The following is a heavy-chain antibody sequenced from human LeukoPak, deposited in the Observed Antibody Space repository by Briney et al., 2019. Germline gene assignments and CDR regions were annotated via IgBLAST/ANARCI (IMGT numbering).Heavy chain of an antibody. CDR3: ARVTYSGYDFGQPYYYGMDV. Sequence: GGSLRLSCEASGFTFSAYAMTWVRQAPGKGLEWVAVISNVGSNKYYADSVKGRFTISRDNSKNTLDLQMNSLRAEDTAVYYCARVTYSGYDFGQPYYYGMDVWGQGTTVTVSS. CDR2: ISNVGSNK. D-gene: IGHD5-12*01. V-gene: IGHV3-30-3*01. J-gene: IGHJ6*02. CDR1: GFTFSAYA.